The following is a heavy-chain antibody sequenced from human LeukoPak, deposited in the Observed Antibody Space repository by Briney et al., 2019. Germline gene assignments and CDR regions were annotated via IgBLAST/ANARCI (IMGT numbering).Heavy chain of an antibody. J-gene: IGHJ4*02. D-gene: IGHD6-19*01. CDR1: GFIFDDYG. V-gene: IGHV3-20*04. CDR2: INWNGGST. CDR3: TKEAGSGWYTGSVC. Sequence: GGSLRLSCAASGFIFDDYGMSWVRQVPGKGLEWVSGINWNGGSTGYADSVKGRFTMSRDNAKNSLYLQMNSLRAEDTALYYCTKEAGSGWYTGSVCWGQGTLVTVSS.